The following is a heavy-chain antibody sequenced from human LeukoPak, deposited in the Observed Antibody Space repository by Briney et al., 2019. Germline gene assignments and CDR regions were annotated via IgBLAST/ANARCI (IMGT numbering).Heavy chain of an antibody. D-gene: IGHD3-9*01. CDR2: ISTNGGHT. Sequence: RPGGSLRLSCSASGFSFSNYAMHWVRQAPGKGLEYVSAISTNGGHTYYADSVQGRFTISRDDSKNTLYLQMNSLRAEDTAVYYCASRYEVLTGMLADYYYAMDVWGQGTTVTVSS. CDR3: ASRYEVLTGMLADYYYAMDV. J-gene: IGHJ6*02. CDR1: GFSFSNYA. V-gene: IGHV3-64*04.